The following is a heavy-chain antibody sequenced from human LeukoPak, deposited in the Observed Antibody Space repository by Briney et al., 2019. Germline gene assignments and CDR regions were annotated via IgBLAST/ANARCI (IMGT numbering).Heavy chain of an antibody. D-gene: IGHD6-13*01. V-gene: IGHV1-18*01. CDR1: GYTFTTYG. CDR3: ARDIPGADRRWFDP. CDR2: ISTYNGNT. Sequence: ASVKVSCKASGYTFTTYGINWVRQAPGQGLEWMGWISTYNGNTHYAQKLQGRITMTTDTFTSTAYMELRSLRSDDTAVYHCARDIPGADRRWFDPWGQGTLVTVSS. J-gene: IGHJ5*02.